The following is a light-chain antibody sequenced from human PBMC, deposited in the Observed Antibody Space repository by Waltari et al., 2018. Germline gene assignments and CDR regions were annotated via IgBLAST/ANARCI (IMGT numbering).Light chain of an antibody. CDR1: SLRSYY. V-gene: IGLV3-19*01. CDR3: NSRDSSGNHHV. Sequence: SSELTQDPAVSVALGETVRITGQGDSLRSYYASWYQQKPGQAPLLVIYGKNNRPSGIPDRFSGSSSGNTASLTITGAQAEDEADYYCNSRDSSGNHHVFGTGTKVTVL. CDR2: GKN. J-gene: IGLJ1*01.